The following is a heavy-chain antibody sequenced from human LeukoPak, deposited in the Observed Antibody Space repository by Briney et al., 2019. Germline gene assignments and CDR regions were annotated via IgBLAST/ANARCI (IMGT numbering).Heavy chain of an antibody. CDR1: GFTFTSSA. CDR3: AAVVIAAADYYYMDV. J-gene: IGHJ6*03. CDR2: IVVVNGNT. D-gene: IGHD6-13*01. V-gene: IGHV1-58*02. Sequence: SVKVSCKASGFTFTSSAIQWVRQARGQRLEWIGWIVVVNGNTNYAQKFQERVTITRDMSTSTAYMELSSLRSEDTAVYYCAAVVIAAADYYYMDVWGKGTTVTVSS.